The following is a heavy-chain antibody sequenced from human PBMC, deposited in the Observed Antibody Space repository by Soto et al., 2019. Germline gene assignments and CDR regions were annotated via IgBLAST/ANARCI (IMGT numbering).Heavy chain of an antibody. D-gene: IGHD6-19*01. CDR2: IYWDDDK. CDR1: GFSLSTSGVG. CDR3: AHRGQWPRAGGYDY. J-gene: IGHJ4*02. V-gene: IGHV2-5*05. Sequence: QITLKESGPPLVKPTQTLTLTCTFSGFSLSTSGVGVGWIRQPPGKALEWLALIYWDDDKRYGPSLKSRLTITKDTSNNQVVLTLTNMDPVDTATYYCAHRGQWPRAGGYDYWGQGTLVTVSS.